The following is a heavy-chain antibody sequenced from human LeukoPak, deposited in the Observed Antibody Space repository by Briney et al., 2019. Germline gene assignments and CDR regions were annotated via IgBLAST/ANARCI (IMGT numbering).Heavy chain of an antibody. J-gene: IGHJ5*02. V-gene: IGHV1-69*13. CDR3: ARDRVEIAAAGTGPGFDP. D-gene: IGHD6-13*01. CDR1: GGTFSSYA. Sequence: ASVKVSCKASGGTFSSYAISLVRQAPGQGLEWMGGIIPIFGTANYAQKCQGRVTITADESTSTAYMELSSLRSEDTAVYYCARDRVEIAAAGTGPGFDPWGQGTLVTVSS. CDR2: IIPIFGTA.